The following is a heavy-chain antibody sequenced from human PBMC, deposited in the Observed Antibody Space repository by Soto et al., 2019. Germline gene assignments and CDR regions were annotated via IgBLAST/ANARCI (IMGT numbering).Heavy chain of an antibody. J-gene: IGHJ6*02. CDR2: ISDSDGST. CDR1: GFTFSSYA. D-gene: IGHD2-2*03. V-gene: IGHV3-23*01. Sequence: EVQLLESGGGLVQPGGSLRLSCAASGFTFSSYAMRWVRQAPGKGLEWVSGISDSDGSTYYADSVKGRFTISRDNSTNTRYLQMNSLGADDTAVYSCAISGLAIDYYYGMDVWGQGTTVPVSS. CDR3: AISGLAIDYYYGMDV.